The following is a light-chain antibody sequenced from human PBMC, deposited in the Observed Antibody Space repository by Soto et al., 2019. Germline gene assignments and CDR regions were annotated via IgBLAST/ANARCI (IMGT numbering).Light chain of an antibody. CDR2: GAS. V-gene: IGKV3-20*01. CDR3: QQFGCYWYT. CDR1: QSVSSSY. Sequence: EIVLTQSPGTLSLSPGERATLSCRASQSVSSSYLAWYQQKPGQAPRLLIYGASKRATGIPDRFSGSGSGTDFTLTISRLEPEDFAVYFCQQFGCYWYTFGQGTNLEIK. J-gene: IGKJ2*01.